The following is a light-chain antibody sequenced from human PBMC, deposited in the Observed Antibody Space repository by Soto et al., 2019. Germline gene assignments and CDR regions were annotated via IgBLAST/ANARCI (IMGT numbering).Light chain of an antibody. CDR3: QQYDNLPLT. CDR2: DAS. CDR1: QVISNY. Sequence: DIQMTQSPSSRSASVGDRVTITCQASQVISNYLNWYQQKPGKAPKLLIYDASNLETGVPSRFSGSGSGTDFTFTISSLQPEDIATYYCQQYDNLPLTFGGGTKVEIK. J-gene: IGKJ4*01. V-gene: IGKV1-33*01.